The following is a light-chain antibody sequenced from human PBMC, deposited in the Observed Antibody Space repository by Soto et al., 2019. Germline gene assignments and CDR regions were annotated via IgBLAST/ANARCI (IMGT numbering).Light chain of an antibody. CDR1: QSVSSY. CDR2: DAS. V-gene: IGKV3-11*01. J-gene: IGKJ2*01. Sequence: EIVLTQSPATLSLSPGERATLSCRASQSVSSYLAWYQQKPGQAPRLLIYDASNKATGIPDRFSGSGSGTDFPLTISSRETEDFAVYYCQQRRNWPPVSFGQGTKLEIK. CDR3: QQRRNWPPVS.